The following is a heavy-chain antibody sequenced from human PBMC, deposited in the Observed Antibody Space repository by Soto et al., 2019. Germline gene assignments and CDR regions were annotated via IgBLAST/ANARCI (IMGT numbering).Heavy chain of an antibody. CDR1: GFTFSNAW. J-gene: IGHJ4*02. V-gene: IGHV3-15*01. CDR3: IVVVPAAIMDY. D-gene: IGHD2-2*01. CDR2: IKSKTDGGTT. Sequence: PGGSLRLSCAASGFTFSNAWMSWVRQAPGKGLEWVGRIKSKTDGGTTDYAAPVKGRFTISRDDSKNTLYLQMNSLKTEDTAVYYCIVVVPAAIMDYWGQGTLVTVSS.